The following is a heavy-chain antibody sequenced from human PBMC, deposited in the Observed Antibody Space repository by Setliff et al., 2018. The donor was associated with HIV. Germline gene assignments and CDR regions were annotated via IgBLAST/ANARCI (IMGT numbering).Heavy chain of an antibody. D-gene: IGHD1-26*01. CDR3: ATDCAVVGGTGSLDS. CDR1: GFTFSSYE. CDR2: ISSSSSTI. V-gene: IGHV3-48*03. Sequence: GGSLRLSCAASGFTFSSYEMNWVRQAPGKGLEWVSYISSSSSTIYYADSVKGRFTISRDNAKNSLYPQMNSLRVEDTAVYYCATDCAVVGGTGSLDSWGQGTLVTVSS. J-gene: IGHJ4*02.